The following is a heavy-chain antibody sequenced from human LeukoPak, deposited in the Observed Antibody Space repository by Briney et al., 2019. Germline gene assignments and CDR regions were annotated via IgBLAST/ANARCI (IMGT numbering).Heavy chain of an antibody. Sequence: ASVKVSCKASGYTFTSYGISWVRQAPGQGLEWMGWISAYNGNTNYTQKLQGRVTMTTDTSTSAAYMELRSLRSDDTAVYYCARPRWELLDAFDIWGQGTMVTVSS. CDR3: ARPRWELLDAFDI. CDR1: GYTFTSYG. V-gene: IGHV1-18*01. J-gene: IGHJ3*02. D-gene: IGHD1-26*01. CDR2: ISAYNGNT.